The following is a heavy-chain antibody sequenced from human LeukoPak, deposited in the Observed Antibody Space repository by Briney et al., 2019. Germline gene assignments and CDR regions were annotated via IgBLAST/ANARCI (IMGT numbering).Heavy chain of an antibody. CDR2: ISAYNGNT. D-gene: IGHD3-3*01. CDR3: ARDDPIFGVVTIDY. J-gene: IGHJ4*02. V-gene: IGHV1-18*04. CDR1: GYIFTTYG. Sequence: GASVKVSCKASGYIFTTYGITWVRQAPGQGLEWMGWISAYNGNTNYAQKLQGRVTMTTDTSTSTAYMELRSLRSDDTAVYYCARDDPIFGVVTIDYWGQGTLVTVSS.